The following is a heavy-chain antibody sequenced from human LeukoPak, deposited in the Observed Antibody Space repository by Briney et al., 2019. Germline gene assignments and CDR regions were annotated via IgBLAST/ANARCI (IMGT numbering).Heavy chain of an antibody. D-gene: IGHD5-24*01. CDR2: MNPNSGNT. CDR1: GCTFTSYD. J-gene: IGHJ4*02. V-gene: IGHV1-8*01. CDR3: GRPLGGWLQTLDF. Sequence: ASVKVSCKASGCTFTSYDINWVRQATGQGLEWMGWMNPNSGNTGYAQKFQGRGTMTRNTSMSKAYMELSSLRSEDTAVYYCGRPLGGWLQTLDFWGQGTLVTVSP.